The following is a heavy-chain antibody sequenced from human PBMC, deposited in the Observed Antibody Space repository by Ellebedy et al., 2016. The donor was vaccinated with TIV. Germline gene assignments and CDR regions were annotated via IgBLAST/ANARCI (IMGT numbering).Heavy chain of an antibody. CDR3: AKGELRWPYYFDT. CDR2: ISYAGTIK. V-gene: IGHV3-30*18. Sequence: GESLKISCATSGFPFTSYGMHWVRQAPGKGLEWLAVISYAGTIKSYADSVKGRFTMSRDTSKNTLYLQMNSLRPEDTAVYYCAKGELRWPYYFDTWGQGTLVAVSS. J-gene: IGHJ4*02. D-gene: IGHD4-23*01. CDR1: GFPFTSYG.